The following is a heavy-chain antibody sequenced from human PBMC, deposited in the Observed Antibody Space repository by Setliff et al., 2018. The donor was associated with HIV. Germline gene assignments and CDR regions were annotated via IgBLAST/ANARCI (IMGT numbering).Heavy chain of an antibody. CDR3: ARGTLYYDYVWGTPFPFDY. J-gene: IGHJ4*02. CDR1: GGSISSHF. D-gene: IGHD3-16*01. V-gene: IGHV4-59*11. CDR2: IYYSGST. Sequence: LSLTCTVSGGSISSHFWSWIRQPPGKGLEWIGSIYYSGSTNYNPSLKSRVTISVVTSKNQFSLKLSSVTAADTAVYYCARGTLYYDYVWGTPFPFDYWGQGTQVTVSS.